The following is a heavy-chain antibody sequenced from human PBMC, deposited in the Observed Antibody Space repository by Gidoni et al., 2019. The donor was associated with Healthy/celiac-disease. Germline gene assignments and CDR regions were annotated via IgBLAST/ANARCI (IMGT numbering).Heavy chain of an antibody. CDR1: GGSISSGDYY. J-gene: IGHJ4*02. CDR3: ARGVATIGGVFDY. V-gene: IGHV4-30-4*01. CDR2: IYYSGST. Sequence: QVQLQESGPGLVKPSQPLSLTFPVSGGSISSGDYYWSWISQPPGKGLEWIGYIYYSGSTYYNPSLKSRVTISVDTSKNQFSLKLSSVTAADTAVYYCARGVATIGGVFDYWGQGTLVTVSS. D-gene: IGHD5-12*01.